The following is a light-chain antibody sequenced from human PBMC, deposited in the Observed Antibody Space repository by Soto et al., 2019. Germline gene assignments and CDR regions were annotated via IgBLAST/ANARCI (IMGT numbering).Light chain of an antibody. CDR1: SSDVGDNY. CDR3: CSYTDSRTHI. CDR2: EVS. Sequence: QSVLTQPPSASGSPGQSVTISCTGTSSDVGDNYVSWYQQHLGKAPKLIIFEVSYRPSGISNRFSASKSGDTASLTISGLQADDEADYYCCSYTDSRTHIFGSGTKLTVL. J-gene: IGLJ1*01. V-gene: IGLV2-14*01.